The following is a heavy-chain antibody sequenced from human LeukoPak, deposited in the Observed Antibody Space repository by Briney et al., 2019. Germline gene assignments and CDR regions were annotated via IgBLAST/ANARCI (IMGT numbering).Heavy chain of an antibody. Sequence: SETLSLTCTVSSDFFSSVTDYWAWIRQPPGKGLEWIASGDYSGGTYYNPSLESRVAISADTSKNQISLKLSSVTAADTALYYCARERGEEYSSGWYKTNFFDTWGQGTRVTVSS. J-gene: IGHJ4*02. V-gene: IGHV4-39*07. CDR3: ARERGEEYSSGWYKTNFFDT. CDR1: SDFFSSVTDY. CDR2: GDYSGGT. D-gene: IGHD6-19*01.